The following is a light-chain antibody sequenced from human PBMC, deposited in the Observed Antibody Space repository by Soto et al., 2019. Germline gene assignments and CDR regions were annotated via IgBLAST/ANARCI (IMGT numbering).Light chain of an antibody. J-gene: IGKJ5*01. CDR3: QQRPNWPPVIT. CDR1: QTFSSH. Sequence: EIVLTQSPATLSLSPGERATLSCRASQTFSSHLAWYQQKPGQAPRLLIYDASKRVTGIPARFSGRGFGTDLTLPLSTLEPEDFAAYYCQQRPNWPPVITFVQRTRLEIK. V-gene: IGKV3-11*01. CDR2: DAS.